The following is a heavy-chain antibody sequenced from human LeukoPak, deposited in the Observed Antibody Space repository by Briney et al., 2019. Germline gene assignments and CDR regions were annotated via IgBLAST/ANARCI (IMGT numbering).Heavy chain of an antibody. V-gene: IGHV3-7*01. CDR3: AKVSSGSYYRDYFDY. Sequence: GGSLRLSCVASGFTFSSYWMTWVRQAPGKGLEWVANIKTDGSQIYYVDSVKGRFTISRDNSKNTLYLQMNSLRAEDTAVYYCAKVSSGSYYRDYFDYWGQGTLVTVSS. CDR2: IKTDGSQI. CDR1: GFTFSSYW. D-gene: IGHD1-26*01. J-gene: IGHJ4*02.